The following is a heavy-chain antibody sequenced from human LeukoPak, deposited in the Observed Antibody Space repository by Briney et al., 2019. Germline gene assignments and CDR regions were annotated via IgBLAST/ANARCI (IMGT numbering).Heavy chain of an antibody. Sequence: GGSLRLSCAASGFTFGSYSMNWARQAPGKGLEWVSYISSSSSTIYYADSVKGRFTISRDNSKNTLYLQMNSLRAEDTAVYYCASGELSHFDYWGQGTLVTVSS. D-gene: IGHD1-26*01. CDR3: ASGELSHFDY. CDR2: ISSSSSTI. CDR1: GFTFGSYS. J-gene: IGHJ4*02. V-gene: IGHV3-48*01.